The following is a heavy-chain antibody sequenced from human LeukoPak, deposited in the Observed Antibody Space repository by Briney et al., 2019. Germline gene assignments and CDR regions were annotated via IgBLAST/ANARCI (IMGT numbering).Heavy chain of an antibody. CDR3: ARQYGDYFDY. CDR1: GFTVSRKY. V-gene: IGHV3-53*01. Sequence: GGSLRLSCAASGFTVSRKYMSWVRQAPGKGLEWVSLIYSGDITYYADSVKGRFTISRDNSKNTLYLQMNSLRAEDTAVYYCARQYGDYFDYWGQGTLVTVSS. J-gene: IGHJ4*02. CDR2: IYSGDIT. D-gene: IGHD4-17*01.